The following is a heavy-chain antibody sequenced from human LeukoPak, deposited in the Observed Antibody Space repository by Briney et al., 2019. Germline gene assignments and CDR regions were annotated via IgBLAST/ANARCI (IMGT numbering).Heavy chain of an antibody. D-gene: IGHD4-17*01. CDR1: GYTLTELS. V-gene: IGHV1-24*01. Sequence: APVKVSCKVSGYTLTELSMHWVRQAPGKGLEWMGGFDPEDGETICAQKFQGRVTMTEDTSTDTAYMELSSLRSEDTAVYYCATGAYGRRYFDYWGQGTLVTVSS. CDR3: ATGAYGRRYFDY. J-gene: IGHJ4*02. CDR2: FDPEDGET.